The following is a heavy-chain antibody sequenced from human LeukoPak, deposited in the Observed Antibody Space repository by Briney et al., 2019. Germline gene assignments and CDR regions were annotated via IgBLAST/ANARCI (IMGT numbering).Heavy chain of an antibody. J-gene: IGHJ4*02. CDR1: GGSISSYY. D-gene: IGHD7-27*01. CDR2: IYYSGST. CDR3: ARTRDWGGFDY. V-gene: IGHV4-59*01. Sequence: SETLSLTCTVSGGSISSYYWSWIRQPPGKGLEWIGYIYYSGSTNYNPSLKSRVTISVDTSKNQFSLKLSSVTAADTAVYYCARTRDWGGFDYWGQGILVTVAS.